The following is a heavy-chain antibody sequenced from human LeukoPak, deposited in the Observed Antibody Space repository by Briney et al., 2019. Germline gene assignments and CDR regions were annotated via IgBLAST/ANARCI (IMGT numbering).Heavy chain of an antibody. V-gene: IGHV3-53*01. CDR2: IYSGGST. Sequence: RGSLRLSCAASGFTVSSNYMSWVRQAPGKGLEWVSVIYSGGSTYYADSVKGRFTISRDNSKNTLYLQMNSLRAEDTAVYYCARGQSSSFGGFDPWGQGTLVTVSS. D-gene: IGHD6-6*01. J-gene: IGHJ5*02. CDR1: GFTVSSNY. CDR3: ARGQSSSFGGFDP.